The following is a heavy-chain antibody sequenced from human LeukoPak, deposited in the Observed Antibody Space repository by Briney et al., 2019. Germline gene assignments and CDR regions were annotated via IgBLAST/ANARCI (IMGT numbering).Heavy chain of an antibody. CDR3: AKAPRHDLAGFYFDY. CDR2: ISGSGGST. Sequence: GSLRLSCAASGFSFSNYAMTWVRQAPGKGLEWVSGISGSGGSTWYADSVKVRFTISRANSKNMIYLQMSSLRAEDTALYYCAKAPRHDLAGFYFDYWGQGTLVTVSS. J-gene: IGHJ4*02. V-gene: IGHV3-23*01. D-gene: IGHD3-3*01. CDR1: GFSFSNYA.